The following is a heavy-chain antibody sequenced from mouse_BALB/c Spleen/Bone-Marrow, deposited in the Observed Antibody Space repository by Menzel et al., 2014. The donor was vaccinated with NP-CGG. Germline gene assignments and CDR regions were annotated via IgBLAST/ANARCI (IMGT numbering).Heavy chain of an antibody. Sequence: VQLQQSGPELVKPGASVKISCKTSGYTFTEYTMHWGKQSHGKSLEGIGGINPNNGGTSYNQKFKGKATLTVDKSSSTAYMELRSLTSEDSAVYYCAPYDYDYAMDYWGQGTSVTVSS. J-gene: IGHJ4*01. CDR3: APYDYDYAMDY. D-gene: IGHD2-4*01. V-gene: IGHV1-18*01. CDR1: GYTFTEYT. CDR2: INPNNGGT.